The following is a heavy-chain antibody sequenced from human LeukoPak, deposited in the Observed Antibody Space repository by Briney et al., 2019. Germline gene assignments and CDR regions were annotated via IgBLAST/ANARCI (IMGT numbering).Heavy chain of an antibody. V-gene: IGHV4-34*01. CDR1: GGSFSGYY. CDR2: IHYTGAT. J-gene: IGHJ6*03. Sequence: PSETLSLTSAVYGGSFSGYYWSWIRQPPGKGLEWIGEIHYTGATSYNPSLKSRATISTDTSKNQFSLRLSSVTAADTAVYYCARGLRDEERHYGYYYMDVWGKGTTVTVSS. CDR3: ARGLRDEERHYGYYYMDV.